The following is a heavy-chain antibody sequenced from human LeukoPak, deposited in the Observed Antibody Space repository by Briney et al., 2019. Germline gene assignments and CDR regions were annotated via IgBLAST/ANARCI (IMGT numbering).Heavy chain of an antibody. J-gene: IGHJ4*02. CDR2: IIPILGIA. CDR1: GGTFSSYA. D-gene: IGHD6-13*01. CDR3: ARDREGQHLDY. Sequence: SVKVSCEASGGTFSSYAISWVRQAPGQGLEWMGRIIPILGIANYAQKFQGRVTITADKSTSTAYMELSSLRSEDTAVYYCARDREGQHLDYWGQGTLVTVSS. V-gene: IGHV1-69*04.